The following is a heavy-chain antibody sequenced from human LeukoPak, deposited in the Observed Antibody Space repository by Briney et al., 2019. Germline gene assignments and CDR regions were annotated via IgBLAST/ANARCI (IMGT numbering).Heavy chain of an antibody. V-gene: IGHV4-31*03. CDR3: AREAAGYSSGWYDY. CDR1: GGSISSGGYY. D-gene: IGHD6-19*01. Sequence: SQTLSLTCTVSGGSISSGGYYWSWIRQHPGKGLEWIGYIYYNGSTYYNPSLKSRVTISVDTSKNQFSLKLSSVTAADTAVYYCAREAAGYSSGWYDYWGQGTLVTVSS. CDR2: IYYNGST. J-gene: IGHJ4*02.